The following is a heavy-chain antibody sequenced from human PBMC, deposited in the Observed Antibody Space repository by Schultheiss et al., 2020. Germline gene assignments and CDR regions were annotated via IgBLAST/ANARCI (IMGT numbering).Heavy chain of an antibody. CDR1: GGSISSYY. CDR2: IYYSGST. V-gene: IGHV4-59*01. Sequence: SETLSLTCTVSGGSISSYYWSWIRQPPGKGLEWIGYIYYSGSTNYNPSLKSRVTISVDTSKNQFSLKLSSVTAADTAVYYCARDWVTVVPAATRPYYYYYGMDVWGQGTTVTVS. D-gene: IGHD2-2*01. CDR3: ARDWVTVVPAATRPYYYYYGMDV. J-gene: IGHJ6*02.